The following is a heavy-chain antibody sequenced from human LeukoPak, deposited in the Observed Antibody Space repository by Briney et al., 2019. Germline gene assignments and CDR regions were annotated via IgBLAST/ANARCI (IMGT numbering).Heavy chain of an antibody. J-gene: IGHJ3*02. V-gene: IGHV4-4*02. CDR2: IYHSGST. CDR1: GGSISSSNW. Sequence: SETLSLTCAVSGGSISSSNWWSWVRQPPGKGLEWIGEIYHSGSTNYNPSLKSRVTISVDTSKNQFSLKLSSVTAADTAVYYCARDLNPTSGAFDIWGQGTMVTVSS. CDR3: ARDLNPTSGAFDI.